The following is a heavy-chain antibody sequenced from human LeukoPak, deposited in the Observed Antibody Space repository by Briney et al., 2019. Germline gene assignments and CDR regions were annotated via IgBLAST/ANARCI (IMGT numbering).Heavy chain of an antibody. Sequence: ASVKVSCKASGYTFTSYGISWVRQAPGQGLEWMEWISAYNGNTNYAQKLQGRVTMTTDTSTSTAYMELRSLRSDDTAVYYCARDLDDFWSGYSPPDYWGQGTLVTVSS. CDR1: GYTFTSYG. V-gene: IGHV1-18*01. D-gene: IGHD3-3*01. CDR2: ISAYNGNT. J-gene: IGHJ4*02. CDR3: ARDLDDFWSGYSPPDY.